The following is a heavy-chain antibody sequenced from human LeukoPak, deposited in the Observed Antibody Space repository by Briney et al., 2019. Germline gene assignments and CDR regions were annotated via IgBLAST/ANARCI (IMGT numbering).Heavy chain of an antibody. CDR2: IRDDGIAI. J-gene: IGHJ6*03. CDR1: GFTFSSFG. V-gene: IGHV3-30*02. D-gene: IGHD6-13*01. Sequence: GSLRLSCAASGFTFSSFGMNWVRQAPGKGLEWVTFIRDDGIAIQYADSVKGRFTISRDNSKNALYLQMISLRPEDTAVYFCAKGTSGIIAGGHDYYMDVWGKGTTVTISS. CDR3: AKGTSGIIAGGHDYYMDV.